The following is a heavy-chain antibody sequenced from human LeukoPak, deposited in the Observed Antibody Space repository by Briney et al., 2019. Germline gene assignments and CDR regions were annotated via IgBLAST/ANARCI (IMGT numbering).Heavy chain of an antibody. D-gene: IGHD2-2*01. CDR3: ARDHAYRADY. CDR1: GFSFSDDW. Sequence: GGSLRLSCAASGFSFSDDWMCWVRQAPGKGLQWVANINQDGSKKYYADSLKGGFTISRETAKNSLYLQMSSLRAEDTAVYYCARDHAYRADYWGQGTLVAVSS. J-gene: IGHJ4*02. V-gene: IGHV3-7*01. CDR2: INQDGSKK.